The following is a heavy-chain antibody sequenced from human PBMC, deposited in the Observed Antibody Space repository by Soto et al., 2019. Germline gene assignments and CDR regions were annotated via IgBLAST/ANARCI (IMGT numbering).Heavy chain of an antibody. CDR2: IYYSGST. CDR3: ATVPIVGTTPSYFDY. D-gene: IGHD1-1*01. V-gene: IGHV4-39*01. J-gene: IGHJ4*02. CDR1: GGSFDSTSYY. Sequence: QLQLQESGPGLVKPSETLSLTCTVSGGSFDSTSYYSAWVRQPPGKGLEWIAYIYYSGSTYYNPSLKSRVIISVDTSRNQFSVRLSSVTAADTAVYYCATVPIVGTTPSYFDYWGQGTLVTVSS.